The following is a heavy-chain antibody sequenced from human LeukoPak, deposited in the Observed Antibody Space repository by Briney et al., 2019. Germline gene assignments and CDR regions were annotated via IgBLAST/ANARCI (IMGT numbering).Heavy chain of an antibody. CDR3: ATTNTYDFWSGYSGNDAFDI. Sequence: PGGSLRLSCAASGFTFSSYAMSWVRQAPGKGLEWVSAISGSGGSTYYADSVKGRFTISRDNSKNTLYLQMNSLRAEDTAVDYCATTNTYDFWSGYSGNDAFDIWGQGTMVTVSS. D-gene: IGHD3-3*01. CDR1: GFTFSSYA. V-gene: IGHV3-23*01. J-gene: IGHJ3*02. CDR2: ISGSGGST.